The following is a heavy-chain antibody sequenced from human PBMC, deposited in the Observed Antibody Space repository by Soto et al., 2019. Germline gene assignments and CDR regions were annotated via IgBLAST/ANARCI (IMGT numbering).Heavy chain of an antibody. V-gene: IGHV5-10-1*01. J-gene: IGHJ4*02. CDR3: ARQIYDSDTGPNFQYYFDS. CDR1: GYSFAGYW. D-gene: IGHD3-22*01. Sequence: GESLKISCKGSGYSFAGYWITWVRQKPGKGLEWMGRIDPSDSQTYYSPSFRGHVTISATKSITTVFLQWSSLRASGTAMYYCARQIYDSDTGPNFQYYFDSWGQGTPVTVSS. CDR2: IDPSDSQT.